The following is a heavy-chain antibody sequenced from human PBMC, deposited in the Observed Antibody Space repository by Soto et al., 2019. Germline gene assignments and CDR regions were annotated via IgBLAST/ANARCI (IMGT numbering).Heavy chain of an antibody. CDR2: INSDGSST. V-gene: IGHV3-74*01. Sequence: GGSLRLSCAASGFTFSTYWIHWVRQVPGKGLMWVSRINSDGSSTNYADSVHGRFAISRDNAKNALYLQMNSLRAEDTALYYCASSVAGKRNTLDIWGQGTMVTVSS. CDR3: ASSVAGKRNTLDI. CDR1: GFTFSTYW. J-gene: IGHJ3*02. D-gene: IGHD6-19*01.